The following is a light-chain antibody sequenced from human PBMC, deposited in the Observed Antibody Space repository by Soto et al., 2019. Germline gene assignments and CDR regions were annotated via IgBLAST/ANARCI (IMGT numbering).Light chain of an antibody. Sequence: AIRMTQSPSSLSASTVDRVTITFRASQGISSYLAWYQQKPGKAPKLLIYAASTLQSGVPSRFSGSGSGTDFTLTISCLQSEDFATYYCQQYYSYPQTFGQGTKVDIK. CDR3: QQYYSYPQT. V-gene: IGKV1-8*01. CDR2: AAS. J-gene: IGKJ2*01. CDR1: QGISSY.